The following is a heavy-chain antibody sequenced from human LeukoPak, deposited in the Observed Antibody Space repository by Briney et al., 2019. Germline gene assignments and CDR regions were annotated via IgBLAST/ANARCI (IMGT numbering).Heavy chain of an antibody. CDR3: ARGPMAIFDY. J-gene: IGHJ4*02. CDR1: GFTFSSYS. D-gene: IGHD5-24*01. CDR2: ISSRSSYI. Sequence: PGGSLRLSCAASGFTFSSYSMNWVRQAPGKGLEWVSSISSRSSYIYYADSVKGRFTISRDNAKNSLYLQMNSLRAEDTAVYYCARGPMAIFDYWGQGTLVTVSS. V-gene: IGHV3-21*01.